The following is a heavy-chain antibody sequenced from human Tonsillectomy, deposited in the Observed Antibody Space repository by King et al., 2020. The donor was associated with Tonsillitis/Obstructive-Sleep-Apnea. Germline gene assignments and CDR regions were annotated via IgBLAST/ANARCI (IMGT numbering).Heavy chain of an antibody. D-gene: IGHD3-10*01. V-gene: IGHV2-5*02. CDR1: GFSLSTSGVG. J-gene: IGHJ5*02. CDR2: IYWDDDK. CDR3: AHGRITMVRGPWFDP. Sequence: TLKESGPTLVKPTQTLTLTCTFSGFSLSTSGVGVGWIRQPPGKALEWLALIYWDDDKRYSPSLKSRLTITKDTSKNQVVLTMTNMDPVDTATYYCAHGRITMVRGPWFDPWGQGTLVTVSS.